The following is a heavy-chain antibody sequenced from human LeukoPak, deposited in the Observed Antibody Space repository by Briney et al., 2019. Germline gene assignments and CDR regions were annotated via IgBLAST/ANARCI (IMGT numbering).Heavy chain of an antibody. J-gene: IGHJ5*02. Sequence: ASVKISCKVSGYTFTDYYMRWVQQAPGKGLEWMGLVDPEDGETIYAEKFQGRVTITADTSTDTAYMELSSLRSEDTAVYYCAKEEYYYDSSGYSNWFDPWGQGTLVTVSS. D-gene: IGHD3-22*01. CDR2: VDPEDGET. CDR1: GYTFTDYY. CDR3: AKEEYYYDSSGYSNWFDP. V-gene: IGHV1-69-2*01.